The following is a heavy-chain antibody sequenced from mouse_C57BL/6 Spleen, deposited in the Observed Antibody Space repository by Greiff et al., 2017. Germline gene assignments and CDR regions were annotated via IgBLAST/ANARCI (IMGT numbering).Heavy chain of an antibody. J-gene: IGHJ4*01. CDR1: GYTFTSYG. Sequence: QVQLQQSGAELARPGASVKLSCKASGYTFTSYGISWVKQRTGQGLEWIGEIYPRSGNTYYNEKFKGKAALTADKSSSTAYMALRSLTSEDSAVYFCARDGNYDGYYAMDYWGQGTSVTVSS. CDR3: ARDGNYDGYYAMDY. V-gene: IGHV1-81*01. CDR2: IYPRSGNT. D-gene: IGHD2-1*01.